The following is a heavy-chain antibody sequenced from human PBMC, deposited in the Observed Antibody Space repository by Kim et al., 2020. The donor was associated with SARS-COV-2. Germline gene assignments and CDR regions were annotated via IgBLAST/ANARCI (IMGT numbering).Heavy chain of an antibody. CDR2: DT. V-gene: IGHV3-13*01. D-gene: IGHD3-16*01. CDR3: ARGQGGGMDV. J-gene: IGHJ6*02. Sequence: DTYHPGSVKGRFTISRENAKNSLYLQMNSLRAGDTAVYYCARGQGGGMDVWGQGTTVTVSS.